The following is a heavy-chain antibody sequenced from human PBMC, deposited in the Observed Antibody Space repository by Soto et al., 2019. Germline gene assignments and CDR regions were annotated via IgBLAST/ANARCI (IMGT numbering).Heavy chain of an antibody. CDR3: ARYSTSHRIFDY. CDR2: IIPILGIA. V-gene: IGHV1-69*02. Sequence: QVQLVQSGAEVKKPGSSVKVSCKASGGTFSSYTISWVRQAPGQGLEWMGRIIPILGIANYAQKFQGRVTITAYKSTSTAYMELSSLRSEDTAVYYFARYSTSHRIFDYWGQGTLVTVSS. D-gene: IGHD6-6*01. J-gene: IGHJ4*02. CDR1: GGTFSSYT.